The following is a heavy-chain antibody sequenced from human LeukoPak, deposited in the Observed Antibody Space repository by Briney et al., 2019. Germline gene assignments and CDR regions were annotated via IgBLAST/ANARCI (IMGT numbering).Heavy chain of an antibody. CDR2: IYSGGST. J-gene: IGHJ4*02. V-gene: IGHV3-66*02. CDR3: ARDDDFWSGYYRD. D-gene: IGHD3-3*01. Sequence: PGGSPRLSCAASGFTVSSNYMSWVRQAPGKGLEWVSVIYSGGSTYYADSVKGRFTISRDNSKNTLYLQMNSLRAEDTAVYYCARDDDFWSGYYRDWGQGTLVTVSS. CDR1: GFTVSSNY.